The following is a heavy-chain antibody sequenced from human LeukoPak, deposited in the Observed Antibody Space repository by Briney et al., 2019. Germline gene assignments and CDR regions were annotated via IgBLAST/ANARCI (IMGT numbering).Heavy chain of an antibody. CDR2: ISAYNGNT. J-gene: IGHJ4*02. Sequence: ALVKVSCKASGYTFTIYGISWVRQAPGQGLEWMGWISAYNGNTNYAQKLQGRVTMTTDTSTSTAYMELRSLRSDDTAVYYCARAVYVGATADYWGQGTLVTVSS. CDR1: GYTFTIYG. D-gene: IGHD1-26*01. V-gene: IGHV1-18*01. CDR3: ARAVYVGATADY.